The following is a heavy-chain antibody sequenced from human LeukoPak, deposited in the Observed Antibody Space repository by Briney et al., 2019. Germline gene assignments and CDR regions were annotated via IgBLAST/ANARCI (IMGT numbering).Heavy chain of an antibody. D-gene: IGHD5-18*01. CDR2: ISGSGGST. J-gene: IGHJ4*02. Sequence: PGGSLRLSCAASGFSFSSYAMSWVRQAPGKGLEWVSAISGSGGSTYYADSVKGRFTISRDNSKNTLYLQMNSLRAEDTAVYYCAKDRVPYTAMVTGHYWGQGTLVTVSS. CDR3: AKDRVPYTAMVTGHY. CDR1: GFSFSSYA. V-gene: IGHV3-23*01.